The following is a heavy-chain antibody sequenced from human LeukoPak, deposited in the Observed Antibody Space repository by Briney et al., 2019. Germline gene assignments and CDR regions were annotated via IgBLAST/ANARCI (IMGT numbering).Heavy chain of an antibody. D-gene: IGHD3-22*01. J-gene: IGHJ4*02. CDR3: ARSEDLYDSSGVFDY. CDR2: IIPIFGTA. Sequence: SVKVSCKASGGTFSSYAISWVRQAPGQGLEWMGGIIPIFGTANYAQKFQGRVTITTDESTSTAYMELSSLRSEDTAVYYCARSEDLYDSSGVFDYWGQGTLVTVSS. CDR1: GGTFSSYA. V-gene: IGHV1-69*05.